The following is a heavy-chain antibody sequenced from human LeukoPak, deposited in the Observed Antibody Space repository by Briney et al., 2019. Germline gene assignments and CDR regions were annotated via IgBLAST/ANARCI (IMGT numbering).Heavy chain of an antibody. Sequence: GGSLRLSCAASGFTFSDYYMGWIRQAPGKGLECVSYITNSGTTIYYADSVKGRFTISRDNSKNTLYLQMNSLRAEDTAVYYCAARAGTSDYWGQGTLVTVSS. J-gene: IGHJ4*02. V-gene: IGHV3-11*04. CDR2: ITNSGTTI. CDR3: AARAGTSDY. CDR1: GFTFSDYY. D-gene: IGHD6-13*01.